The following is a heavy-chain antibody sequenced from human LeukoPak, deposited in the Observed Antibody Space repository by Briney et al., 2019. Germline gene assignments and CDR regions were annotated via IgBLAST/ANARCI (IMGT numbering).Heavy chain of an antibody. V-gene: IGHV1-8*01. CDR1: GYTLTSYD. D-gene: IGHD3-3*01. CDR3: ARVRSDDSHYYYYGMDV. Sequence: ASLSLSCTASGYTLTSYDINWVRQAPGQGLEWMGGMYPNGGNTGYAQKFQGRVTMTRNTSICTAYMELGSLRSEDTAVYDCARVRSDDSHYYYYGMDVWGQGATVTVSS. CDR2: MYPNGGNT. J-gene: IGHJ6*02.